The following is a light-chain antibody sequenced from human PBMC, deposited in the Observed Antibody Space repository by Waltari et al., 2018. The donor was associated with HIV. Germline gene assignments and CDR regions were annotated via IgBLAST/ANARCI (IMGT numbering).Light chain of an antibody. J-gene: IGKJ2*01. V-gene: IGKV1-39*01. CDR3: QQSYSTPRT. Sequence: DIQMTQSPSSLSASVGDTVTITCRASQTITSYLKWYQQKPGKAPMLLIYGASTWNSGVPSRFSGSGAGTDVTLTISSQQPEDFATYYCQQSYSTPRTFGQGTKLEIK. CDR1: QTITSY. CDR2: GAS.